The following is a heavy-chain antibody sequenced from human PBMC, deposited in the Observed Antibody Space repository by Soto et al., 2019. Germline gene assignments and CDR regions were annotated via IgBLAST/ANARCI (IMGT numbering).Heavy chain of an antibody. CDR1: GFTVSSNY. Sequence: GGSLRLSCAASGFTVSSNYMSWVRQAPGKGLEWVSVIYSGGSTYYADSVKGRFTISRDNSKNTLYLQMNSLRAEDTAVYYCAREACPTYYDILTGYCPLDYWGQGTLVTVSS. V-gene: IGHV3-66*01. CDR2: IYSGGST. J-gene: IGHJ4*02. CDR3: AREACPTYYDILTGYCPLDY. D-gene: IGHD3-9*01.